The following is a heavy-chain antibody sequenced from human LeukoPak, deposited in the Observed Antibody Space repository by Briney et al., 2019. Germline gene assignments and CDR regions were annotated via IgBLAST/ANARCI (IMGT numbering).Heavy chain of an antibody. Sequence: GPEWMGWINTNTGNPTYAQGFTGRFVFSLDTSVTTAYLLISSLKAEDTAVYYCARGGPFDSWGQGTLVTVSS. V-gene: IGHV7-4-1*02. CDR2: INTNTGNP. J-gene: IGHJ4*02. CDR3: ARGGPFDS.